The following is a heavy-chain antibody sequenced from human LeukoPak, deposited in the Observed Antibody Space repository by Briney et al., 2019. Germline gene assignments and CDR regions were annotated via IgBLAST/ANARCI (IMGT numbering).Heavy chain of an antibody. CDR1: GFTFSSYA. V-gene: IGHV3-23*01. J-gene: IGHJ4*02. Sequence: GGPLRLSCAASGFTFSSYAMSWVRQAPGKGLEWVSSMSPNGGRTYYADSVKGRFTISRDNSKNTLYVQMNSLRAEDTAVYYCAKAGGYCSSTSCYLFDWDQGTLVTVSS. CDR2: MSPNGGRT. D-gene: IGHD2-2*01. CDR3: AKAGGYCSSTSCYLFD.